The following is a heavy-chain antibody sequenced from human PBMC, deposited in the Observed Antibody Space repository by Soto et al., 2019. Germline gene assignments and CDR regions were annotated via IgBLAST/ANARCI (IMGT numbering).Heavy chain of an antibody. V-gene: IGHV3-30-3*01. Sequence: GGSLRLSCAVSGFIFSNYAMYWVRQAPGKGPDWVAVISNDGSNKDYADSVKGRFTISRDNSKNTLYLQMNSLKVEDTAMYYCXRGDIVVXRPFDFWGQGTLVTSPQ. CDR3: XRGDIVVXRPFDF. J-gene: IGHJ4*02. CDR2: ISNDGSNK. CDR1: GFIFSNYA. D-gene: IGHD3-22*01.